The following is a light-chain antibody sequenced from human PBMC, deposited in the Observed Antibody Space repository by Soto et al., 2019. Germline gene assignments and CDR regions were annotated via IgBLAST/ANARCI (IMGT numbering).Light chain of an antibody. CDR3: QSYGDSLFT. V-gene: IGKV3-20*01. Sequence: EIVLTQSPCTLSLSPLDRSTLSCRASQNVSRSLLAWYQQKPGQAPRPLISGASSRASGIPDRFSGSGSGTDFTLTISRLEPEDFAVYYCQSYGDSLFTFGPGTKVDIK. J-gene: IGKJ3*01. CDR2: GAS. CDR1: QNVSRSL.